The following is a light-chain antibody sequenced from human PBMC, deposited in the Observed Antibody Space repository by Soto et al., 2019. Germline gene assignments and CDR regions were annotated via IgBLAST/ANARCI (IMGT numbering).Light chain of an antibody. CDR3: QQYRSWPRT. CDR2: GAS. Sequence: EIVMTQSPATLSVSPGERATLSCRASQSVSSNLAWYQQKPGQAPRLLIYGASTRATDMPGTFSGRGSGTEFTLTITSLRPEDFGVYYCQQYRSWPRTFGQGTKVHIK. V-gene: IGKV3-15*01. J-gene: IGKJ1*01. CDR1: QSVSSN.